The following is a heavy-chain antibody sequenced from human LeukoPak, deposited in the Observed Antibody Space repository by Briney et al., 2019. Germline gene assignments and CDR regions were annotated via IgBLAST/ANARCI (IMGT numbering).Heavy chain of an antibody. Sequence: SETLSLXCTVSGGSISSGSYYWSWIRQPAGKGLEWIGRIYTSGITNYNPSLKSRVTISVDTSKNQFSLKLSSVTAADTAVYYCASTKPGYSSGWPRNYYYYYMDVWGKGTTVTVSS. V-gene: IGHV4-61*02. J-gene: IGHJ6*03. CDR1: GGSISSGSYY. CDR2: IYTSGIT. CDR3: ASTKPGYSSGWPRNYYYYYMDV. D-gene: IGHD6-19*01.